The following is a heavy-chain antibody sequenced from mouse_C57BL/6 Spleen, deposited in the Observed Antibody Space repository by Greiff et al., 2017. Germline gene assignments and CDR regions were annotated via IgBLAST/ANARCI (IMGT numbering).Heavy chain of an antibody. V-gene: IGHV2-3*01. J-gene: IGHJ4*01. CDR1: GFSLTSYG. D-gene: IGHD2-2*01. CDR3: AKGGGRIYYGYDGYAMDY. Sequence: VKLMESGPGLVAPSQSLSITCTVSGFSLTSYGVSWVRQPPGKGLEWLGVIWGDGSTNYHSALISRLSISKDNSKSQVFLQLNSLQTDDTATYYCAKGGGRIYYGYDGYAMDYWGQGTSVTVSS. CDR2: IWGDGST.